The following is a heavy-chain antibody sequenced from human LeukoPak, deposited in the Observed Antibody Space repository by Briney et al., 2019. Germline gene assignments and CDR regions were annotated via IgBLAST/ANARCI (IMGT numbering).Heavy chain of an antibody. D-gene: IGHD3-10*01. V-gene: IGHV3-7*05. CDR3: ARGSSNGFDV. Sequence: GGSLRLSCAGSGFTFSSYWINWVRQAPGKGLEWVANINRDGGETYCVDSVEGRLTISRDNAKNSLSPQMNSLRAEDTAVYYCARGSSNGFDVWGQGTMVTVSS. CDR2: INRDGGET. J-gene: IGHJ3*01. CDR1: GFTFSSYW.